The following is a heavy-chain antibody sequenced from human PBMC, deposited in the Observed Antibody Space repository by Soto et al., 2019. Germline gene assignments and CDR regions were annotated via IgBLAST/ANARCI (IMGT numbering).Heavy chain of an antibody. V-gene: IGHV1-18*01. D-gene: IGHD2-21*02. CDR3: AGDHPYCGGDCYLAFDI. CDR2: ISAYNGNT. CDR1: GYTFTSYG. J-gene: IGHJ3*02. Sequence: ASVKVSCKASGYTFTSYGISWVRQAPGQGLEWMGWISAYNGNTNYAQKLQGRVTMTTDTSTSTAYMELRSLRSDDTAVYYCAGDHPYCGGDCYLAFDIWGQGTMVTVSS.